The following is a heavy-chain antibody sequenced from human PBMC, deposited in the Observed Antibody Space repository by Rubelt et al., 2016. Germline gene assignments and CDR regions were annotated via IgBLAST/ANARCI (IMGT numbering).Heavy chain of an antibody. Sequence: YYADSVKGRFTISRDNAKNSLYLQMNSLRAEDTAVYYCARDPSWGGSSLFDYWGQGTLVTVSS. CDR3: ARDPSWGGSSLFDY. J-gene: IGHJ4*02. D-gene: IGHD1-26*01. V-gene: IGHV3-48*04.